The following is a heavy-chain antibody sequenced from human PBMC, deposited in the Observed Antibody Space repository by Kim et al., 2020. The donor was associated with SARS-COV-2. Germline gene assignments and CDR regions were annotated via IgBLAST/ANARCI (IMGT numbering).Heavy chain of an antibody. V-gene: IGHV1-18*01. CDR2: ISTYKGDT. J-gene: IGHJ3*02. D-gene: IGHD3-9*01. Sequence: ASVKVSCKASGYTFMSYGISWVRQAPGQGLEWMGWISTYKGDTNYAQKLLGRVTMTTDTSTSTAYMELRSLRSDDTAVYYCARDLCYDILTGYWNDAFDIWGQGTMVTVSS. CDR1: GYTFMSYG. CDR3: ARDLCYDILTGYWNDAFDI.